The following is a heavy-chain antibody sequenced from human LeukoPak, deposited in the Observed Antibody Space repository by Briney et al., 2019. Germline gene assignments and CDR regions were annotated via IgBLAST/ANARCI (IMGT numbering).Heavy chain of an antibody. Sequence: SETLSLTCTVSGGSISSYYWSWIRQPPGKGLEWIGYIYYSGSTNYNPSLKSRVTISVDTSKNQFSLKLSSVTAADTAVYYCARTESIAQIWYFDLWGRGTLVTASS. J-gene: IGHJ2*01. CDR2: IYYSGST. CDR1: GGSISSYY. CDR3: ARTESIAQIWYFDL. D-gene: IGHD3-16*02. V-gene: IGHV4-59*01.